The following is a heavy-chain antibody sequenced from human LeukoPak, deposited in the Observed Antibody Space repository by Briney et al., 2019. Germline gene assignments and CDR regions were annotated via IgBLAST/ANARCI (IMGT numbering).Heavy chain of an antibody. V-gene: IGHV3-20*04. CDR2: INWNGGST. D-gene: IGHD1-26*01. Sequence: GGSLRLSCAASGFTFDDYGMSWVRQAPGKGLEWVSGINWNGGSTGYADSVKGRFTISRDNAKTSLYLKMNSLRAEDTALYYCARDLVSGSSTDDYWGQGTLVTVSS. J-gene: IGHJ4*02. CDR1: GFTFDDYG. CDR3: ARDLVSGSSTDDY.